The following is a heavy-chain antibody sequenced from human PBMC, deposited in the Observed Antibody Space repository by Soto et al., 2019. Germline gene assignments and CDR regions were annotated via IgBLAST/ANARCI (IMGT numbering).Heavy chain of an antibody. J-gene: IGHJ5*02. D-gene: IGHD3-16*02. CDR1: GYTFTSYA. Sequence: GASVKVSCKASGYTFTSYAMDWVRQAPGQRLEWMGWINAGNGNTKYSQKFQGRVTITRDTSASTAYMELSSLRSEDTAVYYCARSWYDYVWGSYPNWFDPWGQGTLVTVSS. CDR3: ARSWYDYVWGSYPNWFDP. V-gene: IGHV1-3*01. CDR2: INAGNGNT.